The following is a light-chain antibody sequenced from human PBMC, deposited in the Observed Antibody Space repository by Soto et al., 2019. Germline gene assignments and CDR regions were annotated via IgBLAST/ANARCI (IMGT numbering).Light chain of an antibody. CDR3: CSYTTSSSVV. V-gene: IGLV2-14*03. J-gene: IGLJ3*02. Sequence: QSVLTQPASVSGSLGQSITISCTGTSSDVGAYKYVSWYQQHPGKAPRLILYDVSIRPSGLSTRFSGSKSGNTASLTIAGLQAEDESDYYCCSYTTSSSVVFGGGTKLTVL. CDR2: DVS. CDR1: SSDVGAYKY.